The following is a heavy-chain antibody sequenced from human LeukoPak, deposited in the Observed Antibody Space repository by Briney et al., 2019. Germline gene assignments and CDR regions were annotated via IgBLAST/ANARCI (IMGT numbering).Heavy chain of an antibody. CDR1: GGSISSYY. Sequence: PSETLSLTCTVSGGSISSYYWSWIRQPPGKGLEWIGYIYYSGSTNYNPSLKSRVTISVDTSKNQFSLKLSSVTAADTAVYYCARDRARGGALYYYYGMDVWGQGTTVTLSS. D-gene: IGHD3-10*01. J-gene: IGHJ6*02. CDR3: ARDRARGGALYYYYGMDV. CDR2: IYYSGST. V-gene: IGHV4-59*01.